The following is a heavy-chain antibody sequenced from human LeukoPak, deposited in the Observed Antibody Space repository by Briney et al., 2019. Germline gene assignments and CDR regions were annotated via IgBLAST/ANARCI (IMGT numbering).Heavy chain of an antibody. CDR3: ARGAGRAAITMVRGVIRYFQH. CDR2: INHSGST. J-gene: IGHJ1*01. Sequence: PSETLSLTCGVHGGSLGGFFWSWIRQSPGKGLDWIGEINHSGSTNYNPSLKSRVTISVDTSKKQLSLNLTSVTAADMAVYYCARGAGRAAITMVRGVIRYFQHWGQGTLVTVSS. CDR1: GGSLGGFF. V-gene: IGHV4-34*01. D-gene: IGHD3-10*01.